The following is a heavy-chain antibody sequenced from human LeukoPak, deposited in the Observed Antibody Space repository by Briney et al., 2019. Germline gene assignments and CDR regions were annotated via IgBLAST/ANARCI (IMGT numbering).Heavy chain of an antibody. CDR1: GFTFSDFG. J-gene: IGHJ4*02. V-gene: IGHV3-48*01. CDR3: ARDATPTQLWFRGSFDY. D-gene: IGHD5-18*01. Sequence: GGSLRLSCAASGFTFSDFGMTWVRQAPGKGLEWVSYISSSSLSIYYADSVKGRFTISRDNAKNSLYLQMNSLRAEDTAMYYCARDATPTQLWFRGSFDYWGLGALVTVAS. CDR2: ISSSSLSI.